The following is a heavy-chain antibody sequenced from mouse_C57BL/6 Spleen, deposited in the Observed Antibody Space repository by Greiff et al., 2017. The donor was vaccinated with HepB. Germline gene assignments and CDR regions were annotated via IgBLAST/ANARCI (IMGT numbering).Heavy chain of an antibody. CDR2: IDPSDSYT. CDR3: ASKELGLAGYYVDY. D-gene: IGHD4-1*01. Sequence: QVQLQQPGAELVMPGASVKLSCKASGYTFTSYWMHWVKQRPGQGLEWIGEIDPSDSYTNYNQKFKGKSTLTVDKSSSTAYMQLSSLTSEDSAVYYCASKELGLAGYYVDYWGQGTTLTVSS. CDR1: GYTFTSYW. V-gene: IGHV1-69*01. J-gene: IGHJ2*01.